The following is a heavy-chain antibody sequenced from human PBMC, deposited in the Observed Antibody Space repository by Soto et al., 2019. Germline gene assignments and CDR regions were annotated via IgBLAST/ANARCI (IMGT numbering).Heavy chain of an antibody. CDR2: ISGSASNT. D-gene: IGHD3-3*01. CDR1: GFTFTGYA. J-gene: IGHJ4*01. Sequence: EVQLLESGGGLVQPGGSLRLSCAASGFTFTGYAMTWVRLAPGKGLEWVASISGSASNTYYADSVTGRFTISRDNSKNKLYLQMNSLIAEDAAVYYCAKLADYDFWSGSHDYWCHGTLVTVSS. CDR3: AKLADYDFWSGSHDY. V-gene: IGHV3-23*01.